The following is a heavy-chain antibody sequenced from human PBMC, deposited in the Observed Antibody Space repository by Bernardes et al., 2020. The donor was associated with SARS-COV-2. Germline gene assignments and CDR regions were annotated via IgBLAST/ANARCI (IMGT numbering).Heavy chain of an antibody. J-gene: IGHJ4*02. Sequence: ASVKVSCKVSGHSVTEISMHWVRQAPGKGLEWVGSFDPEDAETVYAQKFQDRVTMTDDTSTDTAYLELSSLRSEDTAVYYCATMYYYDSEGYYSGVDYWGQGTQVTVSS. CDR3: ATMYYYDSEGYYSGVDY. CDR2: FDPEDAET. CDR1: GHSVTEIS. D-gene: IGHD3-22*01. V-gene: IGHV1-24*01.